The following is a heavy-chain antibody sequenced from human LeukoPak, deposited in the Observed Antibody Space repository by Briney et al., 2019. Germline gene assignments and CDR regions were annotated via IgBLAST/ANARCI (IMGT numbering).Heavy chain of an antibody. CDR3: ARAPGSLWFGELRNPFFDY. CDR2: IYYSGST. V-gene: IGHV4-61*01. J-gene: IGHJ4*02. CDR1: GGSVSSGSYY. D-gene: IGHD3-10*01. Sequence: PSETLSLTCTASGGSVSSGSYYWSWIRQPPGKGLEWIGYIYYSGSTNYNPSLKSRVTISVDTSKNQFSLKLSSVTAADTAVYYCARAPGSLWFGELRNPFFDYWGQGTLVTVSS.